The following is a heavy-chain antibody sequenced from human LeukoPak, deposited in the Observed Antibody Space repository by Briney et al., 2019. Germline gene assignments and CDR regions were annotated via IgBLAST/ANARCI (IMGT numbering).Heavy chain of an antibody. CDR3: AKDIVRGAITRKSPFDY. CDR2: IRYDGGNK. V-gene: IGHV3-30*02. CDR1: GFTFSSYG. J-gene: IGHJ4*02. D-gene: IGHD2/OR15-2a*01. Sequence: GGSLRLSCAASGFTFSSYGMHWVRQAPGKGLEWVAFIRYDGGNKYYADSVKGRFTISRDNSKNTLYLQMNSLRAEDTAVYYCAKDIVRGAITRKSPFDYWGQGTLVTVSS.